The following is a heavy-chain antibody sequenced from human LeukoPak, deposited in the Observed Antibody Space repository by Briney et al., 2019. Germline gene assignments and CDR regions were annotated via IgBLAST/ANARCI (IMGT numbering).Heavy chain of an antibody. CDR3: ARLSRAWLNYYYMDV. D-gene: IGHD5-12*01. Sequence: GGSLRLSCAASGFTFSSYWMTWVRQAPGKGLESVANIKQDGIEKYYVDSVKGRFTISRDNAKNSLYLQLNSLRAEDTAVYYCARLSRAWLNYYYMDVWGKGTTVIASS. V-gene: IGHV3-7*01. CDR1: GFTFSSYW. CDR2: IKQDGIEK. J-gene: IGHJ6*03.